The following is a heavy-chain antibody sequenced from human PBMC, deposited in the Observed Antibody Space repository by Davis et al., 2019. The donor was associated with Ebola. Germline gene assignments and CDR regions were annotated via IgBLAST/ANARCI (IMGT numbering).Heavy chain of an antibody. CDR3: AKGDYGDYVLAIYYYYYGMDV. V-gene: IGHV3-23*01. D-gene: IGHD4-17*01. J-gene: IGHJ6*02. CDR1: GFPFRSYA. CDR2: ISGSGVNT. Sequence: LTRAASGFPFRSYAMSWVRQAPGKGLEWGSTISGSGVNTYYAEPVKGRFTISRDNAKNTLYLQMNSLRAEDTAVYYCAKGDYGDYVLAIYYYYYGMDVWGQGTTVTVSS.